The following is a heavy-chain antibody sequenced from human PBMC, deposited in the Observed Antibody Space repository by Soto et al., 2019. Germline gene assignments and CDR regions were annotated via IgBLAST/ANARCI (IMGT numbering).Heavy chain of an antibody. V-gene: IGHV1-2*04. CDR2: INPNSGGT. J-gene: IGHJ6*02. Sequence: GPVKVSCKASGYTFTGYYMHWVRQAPGQGLEWMGWINPNSGGTNYAQKFQGWVTMTRDTSISTAYMELSRLRSDDTAVYYCARDFNTNPYYYDSSGPSPGMDFWSRGTTVTVSS. CDR1: GYTFTGYY. D-gene: IGHD3-22*01. CDR3: ARDFNTNPYYYDSSGPSPGMDF.